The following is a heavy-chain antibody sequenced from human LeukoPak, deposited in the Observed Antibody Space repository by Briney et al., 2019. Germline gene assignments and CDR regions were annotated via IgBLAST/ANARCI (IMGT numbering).Heavy chain of an antibody. CDR3: ARVTGYMIEDYFDY. D-gene: IGHD3-22*01. CDR1: GASITNSAYH. V-gene: IGHV4-61*08. Sequence: SETLSLTCTVSGASITNSAYHWGWIRQPPGKGLEWIGYIYYSGSTDYNPSLKSRVTISVETSKNQFSLKLSSVTAADTAVYYCARVTGYMIEDYFDYWGQGTLVTVSS. J-gene: IGHJ4*02. CDR2: IYYSGST.